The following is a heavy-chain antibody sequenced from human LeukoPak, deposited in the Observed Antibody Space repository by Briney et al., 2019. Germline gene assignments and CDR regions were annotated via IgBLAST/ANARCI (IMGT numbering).Heavy chain of an antibody. Sequence: SETLSLTCTVSGDSISSHYWSWIRQPPGKGLEWIGYIYDSGSTNYNPSLKSRVTISVDTSKNQFSLKLSSVTAADTAVYYCARVSGITMIVVVQSDGFDIWGQGTMVSVSS. CDR3: ARVSGITMIVVVQSDGFDI. J-gene: IGHJ3*02. V-gene: IGHV4-59*11. CDR2: IYDSGST. D-gene: IGHD3-22*01. CDR1: GDSISSHY.